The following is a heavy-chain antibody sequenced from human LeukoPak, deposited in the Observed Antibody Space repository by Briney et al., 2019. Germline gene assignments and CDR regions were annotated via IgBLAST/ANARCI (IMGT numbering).Heavy chain of an antibody. D-gene: IGHD3-10*01. J-gene: IGHJ4*02. CDR3: AKDVRALNNYGSGSSGFY. Sequence: AGGSLRLSCAASGFTFSSYGMHWVRLAPGKGLEWVAVISYDGSNKYYADPVKGRFTISRDNSKNTLYLQMNSLRVEDTAVYYCAKDVRALNNYGSGSSGFYWGQGTLVTVSS. CDR1: GFTFSSYG. V-gene: IGHV3-30*18. CDR2: ISYDGSNK.